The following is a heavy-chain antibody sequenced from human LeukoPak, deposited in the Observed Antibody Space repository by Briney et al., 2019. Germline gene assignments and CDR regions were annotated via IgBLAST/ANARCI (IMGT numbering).Heavy chain of an antibody. V-gene: IGHV4-34*01. CDR2: INHSGST. J-gene: IGHJ4*02. CDR1: GGSFSGYY. CDR3: ARGRRYYDSSGYWY. D-gene: IGHD3-22*01. Sequence: PSETLSLTCADYGGSFSGYYWSWIRQPPGKGLEWIGEINHSGSTNYNPSLKSRVTISVDTSKNQFSLKLSSVTAADTAVYYCARGRRYYDSSGYWYWGQGTLVTVSS.